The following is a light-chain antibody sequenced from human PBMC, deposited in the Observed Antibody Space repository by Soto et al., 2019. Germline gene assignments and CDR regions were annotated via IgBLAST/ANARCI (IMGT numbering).Light chain of an antibody. Sequence: AVTLSKSTLSWSPRERATLSCRSSQTVRNNYLAWYQQKPGQAPRLLIYDASSRATGIPDRFSGGGSGTDFTLTISRLEPEDFAVYYCQQYAIPLITFG. J-gene: IGKJ5*01. V-gene: IGKV3-20*01. CDR2: DAS. CDR3: QQYAIPLIT. CDR1: QTVRNNY.